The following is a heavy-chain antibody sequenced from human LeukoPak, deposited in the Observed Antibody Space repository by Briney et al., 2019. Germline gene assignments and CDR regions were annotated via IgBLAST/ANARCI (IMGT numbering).Heavy chain of an antibody. D-gene: IGHD6-19*01. V-gene: IGHV4-39*07. Sequence: SETLSLTCTVSGGSISSSSYYWGWIRQPPGKGLEWIGSIYYSGSTYYNPSLKSRVTISVDTSKNQFSLKLSSVTAADTAVYYCARDSDRWLSYFDYWGQGTLVTVSS. CDR2: IYYSGST. CDR3: ARDSDRWLSYFDY. J-gene: IGHJ4*02. CDR1: GGSISSSSYY.